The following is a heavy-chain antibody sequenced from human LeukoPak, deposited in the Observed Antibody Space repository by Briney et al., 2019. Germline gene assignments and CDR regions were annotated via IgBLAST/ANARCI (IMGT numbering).Heavy chain of an antibody. J-gene: IGHJ4*02. CDR1: GGSISSYY. CDR2: IYYSGST. CDR3: ARRKKDYYGSGSYFDY. D-gene: IGHD3-10*01. V-gene: IGHV4-59*08. Sequence: NASETLSLTCTVSGGSISSYYWSWIRQPPGKGLEWIGYIYYSGSTNYNPSLKSRVTISVDTSKNQFSLKLSSVTAADTAVYYCARRKKDYYGSGSYFDYWGQGTLVTVSS.